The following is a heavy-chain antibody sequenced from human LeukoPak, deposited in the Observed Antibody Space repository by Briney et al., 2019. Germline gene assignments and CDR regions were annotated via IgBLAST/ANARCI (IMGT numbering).Heavy chain of an antibody. V-gene: IGHV4-59*12. CDR2: IYYSAST. J-gene: IGHJ2*01. CDR3: ARGPRGSTMIVVVIDWYFDL. CDR1: GGSISSYY. Sequence: SETLCLTCTVSGGSISSYYWSRIRQPPGKGLEWIGYIYYSASTNYNPSLKSRVTISVDTSKNQFSLKLSSVTAADTAVYYCARGPRGSTMIVVVIDWYFDLWGRGTLVSVSS. D-gene: IGHD3-22*01.